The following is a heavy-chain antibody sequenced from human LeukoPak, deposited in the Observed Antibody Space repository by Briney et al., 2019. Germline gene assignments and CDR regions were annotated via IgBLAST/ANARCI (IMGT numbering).Heavy chain of an antibody. D-gene: IGHD3-22*01. V-gene: IGHV4-59*10. J-gene: IGHJ4*02. CDR1: GGSFSGYY. CDR2: IYTSGST. Sequence: SETLSLTCAVYGGSFSGYYWSWIRQPAGKGLEWIGRIYTSGSTNYNPSLKSRVTISVDTSKNQFSLKLSSVTAADTAVYYCARSRHYYDSSGYYGDDYFDYWGQGTLVTVSS. CDR3: ARSRHYYDSSGYYGDDYFDY.